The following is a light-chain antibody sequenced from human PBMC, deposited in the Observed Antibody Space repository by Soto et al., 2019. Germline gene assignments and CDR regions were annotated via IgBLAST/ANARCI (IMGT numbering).Light chain of an antibody. CDR3: TSYTTTSTYV. V-gene: IGLV2-14*03. CDR2: DVT. J-gene: IGLJ1*01. CDR1: SSDVGSYNY. Sequence: QSALAQPASVSGSPGQSITIFCTGTSSDVGSYNYVSWYQQHPGRAPKLMIYDVTNRPSGVSNRFSGSKSGSTASLTISGLQAEDEADYFCTSYTTTSTYVFGTGTSSPS.